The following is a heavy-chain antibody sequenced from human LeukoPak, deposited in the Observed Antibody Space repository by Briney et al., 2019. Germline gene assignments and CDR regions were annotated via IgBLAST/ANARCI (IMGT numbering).Heavy chain of an antibody. J-gene: IGHJ6*02. Sequence: GASVKVSCKASGYTFTSYGISWVRQAPGQGLERMGWISAYNGNTNYAQKLQGRVTMTTDTSTSTAYMELRSLRSDDTAVYYCARFGRDSSSSLAPGFSGYYGMDVWGQGTTVTVSS. V-gene: IGHV1-18*01. D-gene: IGHD6-6*01. CDR2: ISAYNGNT. CDR3: ARFGRDSSSSLAPGFSGYYGMDV. CDR1: GYTFTSYG.